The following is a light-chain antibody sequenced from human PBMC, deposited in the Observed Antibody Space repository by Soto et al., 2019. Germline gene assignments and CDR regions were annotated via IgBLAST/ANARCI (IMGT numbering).Light chain of an antibody. Sequence: QSVLTQPASVSGSPGQSITISCTGTSSDVGGYNYVSWFQQHPGKAPKLMIYDASNRPSGVSNRFSGSKSGNTASLTISGLQAEDEADYYCSSYTSSTTEVFGTGTKLTVL. CDR2: DAS. J-gene: IGLJ1*01. V-gene: IGLV2-14*03. CDR3: SSYTSSTTEV. CDR1: SSDVGGYNY.